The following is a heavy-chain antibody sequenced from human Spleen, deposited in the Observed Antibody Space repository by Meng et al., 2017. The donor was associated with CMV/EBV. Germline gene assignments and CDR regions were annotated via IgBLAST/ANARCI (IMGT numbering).Heavy chain of an antibody. Sequence: AAGGTFSGYDINWVRQAPGQGLEWMGGIISIFGPTNDAQNFQGRVTIITDESTSTAYMELSSLRSEDTAVYYCASEYYYYDSSGYEWGQGTLVTVSS. CDR1: GGTFSGYD. V-gene: IGHV1-69*05. CDR3: ASEYYYYDSSGYE. CDR2: IISIFGPT. J-gene: IGHJ4*02. D-gene: IGHD3-22*01.